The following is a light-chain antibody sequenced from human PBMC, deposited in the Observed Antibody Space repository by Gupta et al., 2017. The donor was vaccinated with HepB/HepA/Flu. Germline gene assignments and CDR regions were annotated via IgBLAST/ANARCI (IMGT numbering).Light chain of an antibody. CDR1: QSVSRY. V-gene: IGKV3-11*01. CDR2: DAS. J-gene: IGKJ1*01. CDR3: QHRGSSGT. Sequence: EIVLTQSPATLSLSPGERVTLSCRASQSVSRYLAWYQHKPGQAPRLLINDASNRATGIPARFSGSGSGTDFTLTISSLEPEDFAVYYWQHRGSSGTFGHGAKVEIK.